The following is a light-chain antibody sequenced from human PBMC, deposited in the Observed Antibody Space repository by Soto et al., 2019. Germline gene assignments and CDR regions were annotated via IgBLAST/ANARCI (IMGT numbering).Light chain of an antibody. V-gene: IGKV1-39*01. J-gene: IGKJ5*01. CDR1: QPIGNY. CDR3: QQIHACPRT. Sequence: SESLSYMSAFVGHILTIVCRASQPIGNYLNWYQQKPGEAPKVLIFAASSLRSGVPSRFSGSGYGTDFTLTINNLHPEDSATYYCQQIHACPRTFGQGTRLEIK. CDR2: AAS.